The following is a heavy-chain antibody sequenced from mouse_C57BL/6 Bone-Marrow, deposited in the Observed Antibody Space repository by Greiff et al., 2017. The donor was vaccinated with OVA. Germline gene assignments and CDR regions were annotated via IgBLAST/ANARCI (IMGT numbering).Heavy chain of an antibody. Sequence: VQLQQPGAELVKPGASVKLSCKASGYTFTSYWMHWVKQRPGQGLEWIGMIHPNSGSTNYNEKFKSKATLTVDKSSSTAYMQLSSLTSEDSAVYYCAIYYGNYGFAYWGQGTLVTVSA. J-gene: IGHJ3*01. D-gene: IGHD2-1*01. CDR1: GYTFTSYW. V-gene: IGHV1-64*01. CDR3: AIYYGNYGFAY. CDR2: IHPNSGST.